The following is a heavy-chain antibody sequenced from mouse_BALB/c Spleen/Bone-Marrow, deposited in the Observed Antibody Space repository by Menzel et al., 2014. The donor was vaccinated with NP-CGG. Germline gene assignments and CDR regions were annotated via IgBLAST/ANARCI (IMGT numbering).Heavy chain of an antibody. Sequence: DVKLVESGGGLVMPGGSLKLSCAASGFAFSSYDMSWVRQTPEKRLEWVAYISSGGGSTYYPDTVKGRVTISRDNAKNTLYLQMSSLKSEDTAMYYCAREVLRDYFDYWGQGTTLTVSS. V-gene: IGHV5-12-1*01. J-gene: IGHJ2*01. CDR2: ISSGGGST. CDR1: GFAFSSYD. CDR3: AREVLRDYFDY. D-gene: IGHD1-1*01.